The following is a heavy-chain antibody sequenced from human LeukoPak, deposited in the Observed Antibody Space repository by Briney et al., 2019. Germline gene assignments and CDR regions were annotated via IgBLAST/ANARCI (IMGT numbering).Heavy chain of an antibody. J-gene: IGHJ4*02. V-gene: IGHV3-23*01. CDR3: AKVRTVEGDDFWSGYYESYFDY. Sequence: GGSLRLSCAASGLSFSSFAMSWVRQAPGKGLEWVSAISGSGGSTYYADSVKGRFTISRDNSKNTLYLKMNSLRAEDTAVYYCAKVRTVEGDDFWSGYYESYFDYWGQGTLVTVSS. CDR2: ISGSGGST. CDR1: GLSFSSFA. D-gene: IGHD3-3*01.